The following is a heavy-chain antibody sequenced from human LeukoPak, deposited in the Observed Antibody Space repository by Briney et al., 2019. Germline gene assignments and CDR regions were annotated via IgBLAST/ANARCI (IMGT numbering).Heavy chain of an antibody. CDR3: ARGRRIAAARPSNWFDP. Sequence: ASVKVSCKASGYTFTGYYMHWVRQAPGQGLEWMGWINPNSGGTNYAQKFQGRVTMTRDTSISTAYMELSRLRSDDTAVYYCARGRRIAAARPSNWFDPWGQGTLVTVSS. V-gene: IGHV1-2*02. CDR1: GYTFTGYY. J-gene: IGHJ5*02. CDR2: INPNSGGT. D-gene: IGHD6-13*01.